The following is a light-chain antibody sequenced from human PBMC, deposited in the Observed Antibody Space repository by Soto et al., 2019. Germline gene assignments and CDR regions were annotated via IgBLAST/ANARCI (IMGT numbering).Light chain of an antibody. J-gene: IGKJ2*02. CDR2: GAS. CDR3: QQYGSLWT. V-gene: IGKV3-20*01. CDR1: QSVTSSY. Sequence: EIVLTQSPGTLSLSPGERATLSCRASQSVTSSYLAWYQQKPGQAPRLLIYGASSRATGIPDRFSGCGSGTDFTLTISRLEPEDFAVYYCQQYGSLWTFGQGTKLEI.